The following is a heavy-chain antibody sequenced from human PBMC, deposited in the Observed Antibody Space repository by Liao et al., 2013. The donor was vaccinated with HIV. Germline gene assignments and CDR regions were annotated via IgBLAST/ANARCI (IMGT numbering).Heavy chain of an antibody. D-gene: IGHD3-10*01. Sequence: QVQLQESGPGLVKPSETLSLTCTVSGASISSSSYYWGWIRQSPEKGLEWIGEINRVGTTNYNPSFESRVTISADTSKNQFSLKLTSVTAADTGIYFCARREFHRPFDNWGQGTLVTVSS. CDR1: GASISSSSYY. V-gene: IGHV4-39*07. CDR3: ARREFHRPFDN. CDR2: INRVGTT. J-gene: IGHJ4*02.